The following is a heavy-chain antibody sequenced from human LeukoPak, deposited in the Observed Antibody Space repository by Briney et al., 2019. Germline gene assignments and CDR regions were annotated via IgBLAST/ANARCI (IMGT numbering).Heavy chain of an antibody. CDR3: ARDLRYGANSRPVLAWDY. CDR1: GFTFRDYY. Sequence: GGSLRLSCEASGFTFRDYYMSWIRRAPGKGLEWVSYISSSSSYIDYADSVKGRFTISRDNAKNSLHLQMKSLRAEDTAVYYCARDLRYGANSRPVLAWDYWGQGTLVTVSS. D-gene: IGHD4-23*01. CDR2: ISSSSSYI. J-gene: IGHJ4*02. V-gene: IGHV3-11*05.